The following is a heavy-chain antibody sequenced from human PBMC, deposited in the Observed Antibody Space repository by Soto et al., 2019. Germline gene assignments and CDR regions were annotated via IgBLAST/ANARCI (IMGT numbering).Heavy chain of an antibody. CDR2: ISWNSGSI. CDR1: GFIFDDYA. D-gene: IGHD2-2*01. CDR3: AKDSSSSLLYFDS. Sequence: EVQLVESGGNLVQPGRSLRLSCAAPGFIFDDYAMHWVRQPPGKGLEWVSGISWNSGSIGYADSVKGRFTVSRDNAKKSLYLQMNSLRPEDTALYYCAKDSSSSLLYFDSWGQGTRVSVSS. J-gene: IGHJ4*02. V-gene: IGHV3-9*01.